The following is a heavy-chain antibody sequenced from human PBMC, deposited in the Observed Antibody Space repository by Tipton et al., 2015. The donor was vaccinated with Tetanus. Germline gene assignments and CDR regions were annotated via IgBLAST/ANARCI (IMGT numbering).Heavy chain of an antibody. CDR1: GGTFSSYA. CDR2: IIPIFGTA. J-gene: IGHJ3*02. V-gene: IGHV1-69*01. D-gene: IGHD2-15*01. Sequence: QLVQSGAEVKKPGSSVKVSCKASGGTFSSYAISWVRQAPGQGLEWMGGIIPIFGTANYAQKFQGRVTITADESTSTAYMELSSLRSEDTAVYYCARGPNCSGGSCHPFFAFDIWGQGTMVTVSS. CDR3: ARGPNCSGGSCHPFFAFDI.